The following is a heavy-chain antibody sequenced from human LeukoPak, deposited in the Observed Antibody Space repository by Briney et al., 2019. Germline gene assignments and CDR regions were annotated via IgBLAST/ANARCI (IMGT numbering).Heavy chain of an antibody. CDR2: ITSDGGST. Sequence: GGSLRLSCAVSGFTFSSYAMSWVRQAPEKGLEWVSVITSDGGSTHYAASVKGRFTVTRDNSKNTLYLQMNSLRAEDTAVCYCAKGPNGDSNYFFDYWGQGTLVTVSS. D-gene: IGHD4-11*01. CDR3: AKGPNGDSNYFFDY. CDR1: GFTFSSYA. V-gene: IGHV3-23*01. J-gene: IGHJ4*02.